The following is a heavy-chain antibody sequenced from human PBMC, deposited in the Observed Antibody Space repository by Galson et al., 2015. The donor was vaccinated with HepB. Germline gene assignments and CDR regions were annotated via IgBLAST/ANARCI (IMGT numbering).Heavy chain of an antibody. CDR2: TYSDGST. V-gene: IGHV4-59*01. CDR1: GSIISYY. Sequence: GSIISYYWSWIRQPPGKGLEWIGYTYSDGSTNYNPSLKGRVTISVDTSKNQFSLKMTSLITADTAIYYCAKSSGAFDPWGQGTLVTVSS. CDR3: AKSSGAFDP. J-gene: IGHJ5*02. D-gene: IGHD1-26*01.